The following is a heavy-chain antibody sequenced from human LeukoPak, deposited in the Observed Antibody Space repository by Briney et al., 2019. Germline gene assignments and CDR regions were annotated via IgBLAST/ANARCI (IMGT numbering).Heavy chain of an antibody. CDR1: GYTLTELS. CDR3: ATAGYSGSWSIGISRVLQH. Sequence: ASVKVSCKVSGYTLTELSMHWVRQAPGKGLEWMGGFDPEDGETIYAQKFQGRVTMTEDTSTDTAYMELSSLRSEDTAVYYCATAGYSGSWSIGISRVLQHWGQGTLVTVSS. CDR2: FDPEDGET. D-gene: IGHD6-13*01. V-gene: IGHV1-24*01. J-gene: IGHJ1*01.